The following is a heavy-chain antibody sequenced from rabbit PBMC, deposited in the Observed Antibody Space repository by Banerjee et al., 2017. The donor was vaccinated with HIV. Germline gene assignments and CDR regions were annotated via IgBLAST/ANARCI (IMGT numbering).Heavy chain of an antibody. D-gene: IGHD4-1*01. V-gene: IGHV1S31*01. Sequence: FTITRNTNLNTVDLKMTSLTAADTATYFCVRGPGDWGPFKLWGQGTLVTVS. J-gene: IGHJ4*01. CDR3: VRGPGDWGPFKL.